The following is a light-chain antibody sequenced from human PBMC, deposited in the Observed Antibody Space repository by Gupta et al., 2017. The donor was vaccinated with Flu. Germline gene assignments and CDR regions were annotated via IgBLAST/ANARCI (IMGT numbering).Light chain of an antibody. CDR2: WAS. CDR1: QSVLYSPNNKNY. Sequence: DIVMTQSPDSLAVSLGERATINCKSSQSVLYSPNNKNYLAWYQQKPGQPPKLLIYWASTRESGVPDRFSGSGSGTDFTLTISSLQAEDVAVYYCQQYYSTPPTFGQGTKVEIK. CDR3: QQYYSTPPT. J-gene: IGKJ1*01. V-gene: IGKV4-1*01.